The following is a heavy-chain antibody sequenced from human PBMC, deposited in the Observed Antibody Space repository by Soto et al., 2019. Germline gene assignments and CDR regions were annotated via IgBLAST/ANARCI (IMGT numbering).Heavy chain of an antibody. Sequence: VQLLESGGGLVQPGGSLRLSCAASGFTFSSFAMSWVRQAPGKGLEWVSAISGSGGSTYYADSVKGRFSISRDKSKYTLYLKMNRLSADDTAVYYCAKDRAIGCATVTQLVDYWGQGTLVTVSS. CDR1: GFTFSSFA. CDR3: AKDRAIGCATVTQLVDY. CDR2: ISGSGGST. J-gene: IGHJ4*02. D-gene: IGHD4-4*01. V-gene: IGHV3-23*01.